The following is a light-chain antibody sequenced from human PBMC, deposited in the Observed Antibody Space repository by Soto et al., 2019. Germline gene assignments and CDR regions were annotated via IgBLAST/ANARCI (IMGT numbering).Light chain of an antibody. J-gene: IGLJ1*01. CDR1: SSDVGGYKY. Sequence: QSALTQPASVSGSPGQSITISCTGTSSDVGGYKYVSWYQQHPGKAPKLMIYDIRNRPSGVSNRFSGSKSGNTASLTISGLPAEDESDYYCRSYTSSSTRLFGSGTKLTVL. V-gene: IGLV2-14*03. CDR2: DIR. CDR3: RSYTSSSTRL.